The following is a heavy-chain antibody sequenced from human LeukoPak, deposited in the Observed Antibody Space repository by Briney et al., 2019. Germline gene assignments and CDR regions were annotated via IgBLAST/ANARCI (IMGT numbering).Heavy chain of an antibody. D-gene: IGHD1-7*01. CDR2: ISGDAVTS. Sequence: GGSLRLSCAASGFTFKNYAMNWVRQSPGQGLEWVSTISGDAVTSWYADSVKGRFTVSRDNSKNIVFLQMNNLRAEDTAVYYCAKDRGNWNYGDFDYWGRGTLXTVSS. CDR1: GFTFKNYA. V-gene: IGHV3-23*01. CDR3: AKDRGNWNYGDFDY. J-gene: IGHJ4*02.